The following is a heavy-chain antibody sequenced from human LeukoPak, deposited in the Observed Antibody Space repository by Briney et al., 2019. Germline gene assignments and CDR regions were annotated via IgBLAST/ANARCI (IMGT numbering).Heavy chain of an antibody. Sequence: PGGSLRLSCAASGFTFDYYWMTWVRQAPGKGLEWLANIKESGSEKYYVDSVKGRFTISRDNAKNSLYLQMNSLRAEDTAVYYCAKVQGTSWYEEYFQHWGQGTLVTVSS. V-gene: IGHV3-7*03. D-gene: IGHD6-13*01. J-gene: IGHJ1*01. CDR2: IKESGSEK. CDR3: AKVQGTSWYEEYFQH. CDR1: GFTFDYYW.